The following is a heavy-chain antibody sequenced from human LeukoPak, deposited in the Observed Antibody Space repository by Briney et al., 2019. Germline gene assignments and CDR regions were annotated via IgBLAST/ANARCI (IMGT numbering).Heavy chain of an antibody. V-gene: IGHV3-30*02. CDR3: AKGSSIAARRPPFDI. D-gene: IGHD6-6*01. Sequence: PGGSLRLSYAASGFTFSSYGMHWVRQAPGKGLEWVAFIRYDGSNKYYADSVKGRFTISRDNSKNTLYLQMNSLRAEDTAVYYCAKGSSIAARRPPFDIWGQGTMVTVSS. J-gene: IGHJ3*02. CDR1: GFTFSSYG. CDR2: IRYDGSNK.